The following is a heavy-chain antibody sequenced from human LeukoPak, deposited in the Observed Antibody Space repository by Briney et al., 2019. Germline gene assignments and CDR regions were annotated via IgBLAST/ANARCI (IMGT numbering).Heavy chain of an antibody. V-gene: IGHV4-39*07. Sequence: SETLSLTCTVSGGSISSSSYYWGWIRQPPGKGLEWIGSIYYSGSTYYNPPLKSRVTISVDTSKNQFSLKLSSVTAADTAVYYCARGGGYYYDSSGYYEYWGQGTLVTVSS. CDR1: GGSISSSSYY. CDR3: ARGGGYYYDSSGYYEY. J-gene: IGHJ4*02. D-gene: IGHD3-22*01. CDR2: IYYSGST.